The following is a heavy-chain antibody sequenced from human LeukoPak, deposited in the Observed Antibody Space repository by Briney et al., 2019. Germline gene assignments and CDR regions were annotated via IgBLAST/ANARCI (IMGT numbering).Heavy chain of an antibody. Sequence: SETLSLTCAVYGGSFSGYYWSWIRQPPGKGLEWIASVSHSGSTYYNPSLKSRVTISLDTSKNQFSLKLSSVTAADTAVYYCARKSLLQQLLFFDYWGQGTLVTVSS. CDR3: ARKSLLQQLLFFDY. D-gene: IGHD6-13*01. CDR1: GGSFSGYY. J-gene: IGHJ4*02. CDR2: VSHSGST. V-gene: IGHV4-34*01.